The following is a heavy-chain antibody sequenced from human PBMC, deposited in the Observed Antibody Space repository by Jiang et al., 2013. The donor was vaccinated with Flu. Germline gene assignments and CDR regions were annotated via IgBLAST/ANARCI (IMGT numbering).Heavy chain of an antibody. D-gene: IGHD1-26*01. J-gene: IGHJ3*02. CDR3: ARARIVGATDDAVDI. CDR2: ISYDGSNK. CDR1: GFTFSSYA. V-gene: IGHV3-30-3*01. Sequence: RLSCAASGFTFSSYAMHWVRQAPGKGLEWVAVISYDGSNKYYADSVKGRFTISRDNSKNTLYLQMNSLRAEDTAVYYCARARIVGATDDAVDIWGQGTMVTVSS.